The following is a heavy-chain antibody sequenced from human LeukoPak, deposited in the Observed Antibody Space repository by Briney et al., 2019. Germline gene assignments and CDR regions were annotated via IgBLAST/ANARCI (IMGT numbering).Heavy chain of an antibody. CDR1: GFTFSSYA. CDR3: AKRSTVGEYYFDY. D-gene: IGHD3-10*01. CDR2: ISGSGGST. V-gene: IGHV3-23*01. Sequence: GGSLRLSCAASGFTFSSYAMSWVRRAPGKGLEWISAISGSGGSTYYADSVKGRFTISRDNSKNTLYLQMNSLRAEDTAVYYCAKRSTVGEYYFDYWGQGTLVTVSS. J-gene: IGHJ4*02.